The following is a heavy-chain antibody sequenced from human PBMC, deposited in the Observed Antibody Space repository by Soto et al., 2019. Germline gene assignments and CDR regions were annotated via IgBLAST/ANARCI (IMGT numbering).Heavy chain of an antibody. CDR2: ISYDGSNK. D-gene: IGHD3-10*01. V-gene: IGHV3-30-3*01. CDR3: ARDRMVRGLKSSMDV. J-gene: IGHJ6*02. Sequence: QVQLVESGGGVVQPGRSLRLSCAASGFTFSSYAMHWVRQAPGKGLEWVAVISYDGSNKYYADSVKGRFTISRDNSKNTLYLKMNSLRAEDTAVYYCARDRMVRGLKSSMDVWGQGTTVTVSS. CDR1: GFTFSSYA.